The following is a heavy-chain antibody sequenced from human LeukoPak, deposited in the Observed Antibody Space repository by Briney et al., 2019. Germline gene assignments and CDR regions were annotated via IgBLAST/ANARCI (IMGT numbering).Heavy chain of an antibody. V-gene: IGHV2-5*01. D-gene: IGHD3-10*01. CDR3: AHSITMVRGVSMGWFHP. CDR2: TYWNDDK. Sequence: SGPTLVKPTQTLTLTCTFSGFSLSTSGVGVGWIRQPPGKALVWLALTYWNDDKRYSPSLKSRLTITKDTSTNQAVLTMTNMDPAETTTDYCAHSITMVRGVSMGWFHPWGQGTLVTVSS. J-gene: IGHJ5*02. CDR1: GFSLSTSGVG.